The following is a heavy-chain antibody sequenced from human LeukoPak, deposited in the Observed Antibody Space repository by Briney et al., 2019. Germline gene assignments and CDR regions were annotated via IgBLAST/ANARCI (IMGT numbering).Heavy chain of an antibody. Sequence: GGSLRLSCAASGFTVSNAWMSWVRQAPGKGLEWVGRIKSESDGGTTDYVAPLKGRFTISRDESKNTLYLQMNSLKTEDTAVYYCTTSSAVPAAMDAFDIWGQGTMVTVSS. CDR2: IKSESDGGTT. D-gene: IGHD2-2*01. V-gene: IGHV3-15*01. CDR1: GFTVSNAW. CDR3: TTSSAVPAAMDAFDI. J-gene: IGHJ3*02.